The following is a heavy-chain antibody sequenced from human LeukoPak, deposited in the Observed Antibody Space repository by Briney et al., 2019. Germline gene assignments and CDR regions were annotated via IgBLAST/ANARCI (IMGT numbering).Heavy chain of an antibody. CDR3: ARDIGEYDFWSGYAFDY. Sequence: GASVKVSCKASGGTFSSYAISWVRQAPGRGLEWMGGIIPIFGTANYAQKFQGRVTITADESTSTAYMELSSLRSEDTAVYYCARDIGEYDFWSGYAFDYWGQGTLVTVSS. D-gene: IGHD3-3*01. V-gene: IGHV1-69*01. J-gene: IGHJ4*02. CDR2: IIPIFGTA. CDR1: GGTFSSYA.